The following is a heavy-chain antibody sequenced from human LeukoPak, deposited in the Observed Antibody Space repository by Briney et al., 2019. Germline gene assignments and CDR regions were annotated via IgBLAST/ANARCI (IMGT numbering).Heavy chain of an antibody. V-gene: IGHV4-31*03. J-gene: IGHJ4*02. CDR2: IYYSGST. CDR1: GGSISSGGYY. CDR3: AVRTGDPQYYFDY. D-gene: IGHD7-27*01. Sequence: PSETLSLTCTVSGGSISSGGYYWSWIRQHPGKGLEWIGYIYYSGSTYYNPSLKSRVTISVDTSKNQFSLKLSSVTAADTAVYYCAVRTGDPQYYFDYWGQGTLVTVSS.